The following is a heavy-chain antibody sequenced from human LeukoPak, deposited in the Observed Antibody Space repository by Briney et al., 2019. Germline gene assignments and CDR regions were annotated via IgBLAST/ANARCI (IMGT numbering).Heavy chain of an antibody. CDR2: ISYDGSNK. CDR1: GFTFSSYA. V-gene: IGHV3-30-3*01. CDR3: ASWGPAAYCSNGSCS. J-gene: IGHJ5*02. Sequence: GGPLRLSCAASGFTFSSYAMSWVRQAPGKGLEWVAVISYDGSNKYYADSVKGRFTISRDNAKNSLYLQMNSLRVEDTAVYYCASWGPAAYCSNGSCSWGQGTLVTVSS. D-gene: IGHD2-15*01.